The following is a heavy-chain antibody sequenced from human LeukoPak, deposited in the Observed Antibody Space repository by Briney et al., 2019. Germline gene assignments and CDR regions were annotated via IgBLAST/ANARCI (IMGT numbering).Heavy chain of an antibody. CDR1: GYTFTGHY. CDR2: INPNSGGT. D-gene: IGHD1-1*01. J-gene: IGHJ4*02. Sequence: GASVKVSCKASGYTFTGHYMHWVRQAPGQGLEWMGWINPNSGGTNYAQKFQGRVTMTRDTSISTAYMELSRLRSDDTAVYYCARDLGYNWNDGGFDYWGQGTLVTVSS. V-gene: IGHV1-2*02. CDR3: ARDLGYNWNDGGFDY.